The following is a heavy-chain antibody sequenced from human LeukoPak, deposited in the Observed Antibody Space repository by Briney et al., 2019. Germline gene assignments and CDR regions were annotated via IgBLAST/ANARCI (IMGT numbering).Heavy chain of an antibody. CDR3: ATLYSYGYFDY. D-gene: IGHD5-18*01. CDR2: FDPEDGET. CDR1: GYTLTELS. Sequence: DSVKLSCKVSGYTLTELSMHWVRQAPGTGLEWMGGFDPEDGETIYAQKVQGRVTMTEDTSTDTAYMELSSLRSEDTAVYYCATLYSYGYFDYWGQGTLVTVSS. V-gene: IGHV1-24*01. J-gene: IGHJ4*02.